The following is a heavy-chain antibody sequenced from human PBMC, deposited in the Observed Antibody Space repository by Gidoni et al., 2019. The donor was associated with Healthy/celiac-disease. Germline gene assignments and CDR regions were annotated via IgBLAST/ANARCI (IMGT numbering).Heavy chain of an antibody. CDR1: GFTFSSYS. V-gene: IGHV3-21*01. CDR2: ISSSSSYI. Sequence: EVQLVESGGGLVKPGGSMRLSCAAAGFTFSSYSMNWVRQAPGKGLEWVSSISSSSSYIYYADSVNGRFTISRDNAKNSLYLQMNSLRAEDTAVYYCARDRAYQLPEKYYYYMDVWGKGTTVTVSS. D-gene: IGHD2-2*01. J-gene: IGHJ6*03. CDR3: ARDRAYQLPEKYYYYMDV.